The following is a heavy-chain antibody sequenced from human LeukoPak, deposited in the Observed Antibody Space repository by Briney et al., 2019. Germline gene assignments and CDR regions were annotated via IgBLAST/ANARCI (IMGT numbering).Heavy chain of an antibody. CDR1: GGTFSSYA. V-gene: IGHV1-69*05. J-gene: IGHJ4*02. CDR3: ARDKKAAVAGYYYFDY. Sequence: SVKASCKASGGTFSSYAISWVRQAPGQGLEWMGGIIPIFGTANYAQKFQGRVTITTDESTSTAYMELSSLRSEDTAVYYCARDKKAAVAGYYYFDYWGQGTLVTVSS. D-gene: IGHD6-19*01. CDR2: IIPIFGTA.